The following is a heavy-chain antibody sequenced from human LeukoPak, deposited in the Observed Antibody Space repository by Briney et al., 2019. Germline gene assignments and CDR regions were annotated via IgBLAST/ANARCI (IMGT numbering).Heavy chain of an antibody. Sequence: PSETLSLTCTVSGGSITSYYWTYIRQPAGKGLEWIGRIHSSGGTNYSPSLKSRVTMSLDTSKNQLSLNLSSVTAADTAIYYCAREFSGTSIAARVFDSWGQGTLVTVSS. D-gene: IGHD6-6*01. V-gene: IGHV4-4*07. J-gene: IGHJ4*02. CDR2: IHSSGGT. CDR1: GGSITSYY. CDR3: AREFSGTSIAARVFDS.